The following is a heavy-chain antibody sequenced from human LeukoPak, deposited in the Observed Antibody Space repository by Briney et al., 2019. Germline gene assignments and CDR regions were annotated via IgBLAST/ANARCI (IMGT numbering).Heavy chain of an antibody. V-gene: IGHV1-18*01. J-gene: IGHJ3*02. D-gene: IGHD6-13*01. CDR2: NTTYDGNA. Sequence: SLNPSCKASRYSLTGDGITWVRQTPRQGLEWMGWNTTYDGNANYAQKLQGRVTMTTDTSTITAYMELRSLRSDDTAVYYCARVFIAAAERGDAFDIWGQGTMVTVSS. CDR1: RYSLTGDG. CDR3: ARVFIAAAERGDAFDI.